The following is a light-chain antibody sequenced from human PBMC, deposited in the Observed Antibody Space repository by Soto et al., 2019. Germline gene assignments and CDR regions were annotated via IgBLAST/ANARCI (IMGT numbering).Light chain of an antibody. Sequence: EIVMTQSPATLSVSPGERATLSCRASQFVSSNLAWYQQKPGQAPRLLIYGASTRATGVPDRFSGSGSGTEFTLTIDSLQAEDFTVYSCHQYSNWPTVGGGTKVEIK. CDR3: HQYSNWPT. V-gene: IGKV3-15*01. J-gene: IGKJ4*01. CDR1: QFVSSN. CDR2: GAS.